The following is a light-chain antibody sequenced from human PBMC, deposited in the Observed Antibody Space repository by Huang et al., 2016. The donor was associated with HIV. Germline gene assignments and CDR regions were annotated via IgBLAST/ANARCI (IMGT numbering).Light chain of an antibody. Sequence: IVMTQSPATLSVSPGERVTVSCGANRSGSSNLALYHRRPGQAPRHLIYGSSTRAPGHPALFSGSGAGTDFSLTLSSLRSEDFALYYCQQYNNWRLSVGGGTSVDI. J-gene: IGKJ4*01. CDR1: RSGSSN. V-gene: IGKV3-15*01. CDR3: QQYNNWRLS. CDR2: GSS.